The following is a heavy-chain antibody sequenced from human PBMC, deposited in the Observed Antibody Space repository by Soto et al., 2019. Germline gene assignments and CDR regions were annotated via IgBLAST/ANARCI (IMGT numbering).Heavy chain of an antibody. J-gene: IGHJ5*01. D-gene: IGHD4-17*01. CDR1: GFAFRSHG. Sequence: QVQVVESGGGVVQPGGSLRLSCVASGFAFRSHGMHWARQAPGKGPEWVAGISFDGSKRNYAVSVKGRFTISRDTSSNTLYLQMNSLICEDTAGYYCARDVVPRYTDSGDSWGDGTQGSVSS. CDR2: ISFDGSKR. CDR3: ARDVVPRYTDSGDS. V-gene: IGHV3-30*03.